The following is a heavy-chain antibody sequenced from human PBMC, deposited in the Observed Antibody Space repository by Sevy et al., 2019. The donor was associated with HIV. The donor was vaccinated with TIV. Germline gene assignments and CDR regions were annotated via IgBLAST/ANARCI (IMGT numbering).Heavy chain of an antibody. V-gene: IGHV1-24*01. CDR1: GYTLTRLA. J-gene: IGHJ4*02. CDR2: FDPEDNER. CDR3: ATTKDYYENSGAPFDY. Sequence: ASVKVSCKVSGYTLTRLAMHWVRQAPGKGLEWMGSFDPEDNERIYAQRWQGRFSMTEDTSTDTAYMELSNLRSEDTAVYYCATTKDYYENSGAPFDYWGQGTLVTVSS. D-gene: IGHD3-22*01.